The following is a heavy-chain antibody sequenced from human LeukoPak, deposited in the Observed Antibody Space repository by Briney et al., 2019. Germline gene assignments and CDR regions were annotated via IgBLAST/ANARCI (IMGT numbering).Heavy chain of an antibody. D-gene: IGHD3-10*01. J-gene: IGHJ4*02. CDR1: GGSISSGDFP. CDR2: IFHTGHT. V-gene: IGHV4-30-2*01. CDR3: ARGFYGAGSHFDY. Sequence: SQTLSLTCAVSGGSISSGDFPWSWIRQPPGKGLEWIGYIFHTGHTSYNPSLKSRVTISVDMSKNQLSLRLTSVTTADTAVYYCARGFYGAGSHFDYWGQGTLVTVSS.